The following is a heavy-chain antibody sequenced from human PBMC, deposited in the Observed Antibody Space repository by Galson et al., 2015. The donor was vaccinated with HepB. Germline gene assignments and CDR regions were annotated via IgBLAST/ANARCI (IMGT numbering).Heavy chain of an antibody. V-gene: IGHV4-39*01. Sequence: LSLTCSVSGVSLSSRDYHWAWIRQAPGKGLEWIGNFDYAETTNYNPSLKSPVTISVDTSKNQFSLQVRSVTAADTAVYYCASSRPHFYYLMDVWGQGTTVTVSS. J-gene: IGHJ6*02. CDR2: FDYAETT. CDR3: ASSRPHFYYLMDV. CDR1: GVSLSSRDYH.